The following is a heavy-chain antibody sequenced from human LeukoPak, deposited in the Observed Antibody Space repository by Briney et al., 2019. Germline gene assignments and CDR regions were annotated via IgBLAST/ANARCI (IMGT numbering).Heavy chain of an antibody. CDR2: IIPIFGTA. V-gene: IGHV1-69*05. D-gene: IGHD2-8*02. J-gene: IGHJ5*02. Sequence: GASVKVSCKASGGTFSSYAISWVRQAPGQGLEWMGGIIPIFGTANYAQKFQGRVTITRNTSISTAYMELSSLRSEDTAVYYCARDLVGLGWWGNWFDPWGQGTLVTVPS. CDR1: GGTFSSYA. CDR3: ARDLVGLGWWGNWFDP.